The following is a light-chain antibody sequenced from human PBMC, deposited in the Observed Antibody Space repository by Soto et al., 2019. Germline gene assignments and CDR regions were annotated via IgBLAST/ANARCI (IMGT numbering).Light chain of an antibody. Sequence: EIVLTQSPGTLSLSPGERATLSCRASQSVGRNYLAWFQQKPGQAPRLLMHTASIRATGIPDRFSGSGSGTDFTLTISRLEPEDFAVFYCQQYAASPLTFGGGTKVEIK. CDR3: QQYAASPLT. J-gene: IGKJ4*01. CDR2: TAS. V-gene: IGKV3-20*01. CDR1: QSVGRNY.